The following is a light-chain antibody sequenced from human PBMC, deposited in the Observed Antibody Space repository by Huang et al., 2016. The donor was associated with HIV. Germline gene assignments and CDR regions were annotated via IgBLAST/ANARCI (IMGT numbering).Light chain of an antibody. J-gene: IGKJ4*01. Sequence: EIVLTQSPATLSLSPGERATLSCRASQRISSYLAWYQQKPGQAPRLRIYGASNRATGIPARFSGSGSGTDFTLTISSLEPEDFVVYYCQQRSNWPLTFGGGTKVEIK. CDR1: QRISSY. V-gene: IGKV3-11*01. CDR3: QQRSNWPLT. CDR2: GAS.